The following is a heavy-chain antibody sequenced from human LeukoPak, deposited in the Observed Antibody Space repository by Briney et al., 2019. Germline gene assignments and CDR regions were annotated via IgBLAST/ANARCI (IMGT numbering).Heavy chain of an antibody. Sequence: GGSLRLSCAASGSPFSSYGMRWVRQAPGKGLEWVAVIWYDGSNRYYADSVKGRFTISRDNSKNTLYLEMNSLRAEDTAVYYCVGLGTNYYGLRWGQGTLVTVSS. CDR3: VGLGTNYYGLR. J-gene: IGHJ4*02. D-gene: IGHD3-10*01. CDR2: IWYDGSNR. CDR1: GSPFSSYG. V-gene: IGHV3-33*01.